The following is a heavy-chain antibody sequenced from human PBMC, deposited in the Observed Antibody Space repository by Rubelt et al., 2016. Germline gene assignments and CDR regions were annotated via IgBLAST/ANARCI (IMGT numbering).Heavy chain of an antibody. Sequence: QVQLVQSGAEVKKPGSSVKVSCKASGGNFISYAINWVRQAPGQGLEWMGRIIPLLTVTHYAQKFQVRVTITKDTATNTAYMELRSLGSDDTAMYYCARDQAPYDYWGQGTQVTVSS. J-gene: IGHJ4*02. V-gene: IGHV1-69*04. CDR1: GGNFISYA. CDR2: IIPLLTVT. CDR3: ARDQAPYDY.